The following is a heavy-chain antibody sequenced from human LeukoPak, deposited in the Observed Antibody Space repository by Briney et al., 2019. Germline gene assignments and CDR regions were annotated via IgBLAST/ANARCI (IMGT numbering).Heavy chain of an antibody. CDR2: IYYSGST. J-gene: IGHJ4*02. CDR1: GGPISSSSYY. D-gene: IGHD3-3*01. CDR3: ARVDDFGTDY. Sequence: SETLSLTCTVSGGPISSSSYYWGWIRQPPGKGLEWIGSIYYSGSTYYNPSLKSRVTISVDTSKNQFSLKLSSVTAADTAVYYCARVDDFGTDYWGQGTLVTVSS. V-gene: IGHV4-39*01.